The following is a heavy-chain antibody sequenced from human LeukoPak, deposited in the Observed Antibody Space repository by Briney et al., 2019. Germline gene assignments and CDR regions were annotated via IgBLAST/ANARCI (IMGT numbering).Heavy chain of an antibody. CDR1: GGSFSDYY. Sequence: SETLSLTCAVYGGSFSDYYWSWIRQPPGKGLEWITYIYQTGNTDYNPSLKSRVTISLDTSKNQFSLQLSSVTAADTAVYYCARHEFASPFDSWGQGTLVTVSS. J-gene: IGHJ4*02. CDR2: IYQTGNT. V-gene: IGHV4-59*08. CDR3: ARHEFASPFDS. D-gene: IGHD2-21*01.